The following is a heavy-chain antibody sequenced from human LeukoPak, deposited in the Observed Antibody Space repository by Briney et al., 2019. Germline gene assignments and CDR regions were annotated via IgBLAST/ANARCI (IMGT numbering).Heavy chain of an antibody. CDR3: ARRTYFYDISGYYFDY. D-gene: IGHD3-22*01. Sequence: SETLALTCTVSGVSISSYHWTWIRQTPGKGLECIGYIYYSGSTNYHPSLKNRLIISLETSKNQFSLKLSSVTAADTAVYDCARRTYFYDISGYYFDYWGQGTLVTVSS. CDR1: GVSISSYH. J-gene: IGHJ4*02. V-gene: IGHV4-59*01. CDR2: IYYSGST.